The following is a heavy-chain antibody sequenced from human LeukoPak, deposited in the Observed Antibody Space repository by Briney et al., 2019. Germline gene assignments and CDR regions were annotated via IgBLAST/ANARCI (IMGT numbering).Heavy chain of an antibody. J-gene: IGHJ5*02. CDR3: AKDTRGVLPTFDP. D-gene: IGHD2/OR15-2a*01. V-gene: IGHV3-9*01. CDR2: ISWNSGSK. CDR1: GFTFDDYS. Sequence: GRSLRLFCAASGFTFDDYSMHWVRHAPGKGLEWVSGISWNSGSKGYADSMKDRFTISRDNAKSSLYLQMNSLRAEDTALYYCAKDTRGVLPTFDPWGQGTLVTVSS.